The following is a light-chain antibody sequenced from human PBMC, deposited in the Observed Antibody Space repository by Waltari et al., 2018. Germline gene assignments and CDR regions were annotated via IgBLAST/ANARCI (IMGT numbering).Light chain of an antibody. J-gene: IGKJ2*01. Sequence: DIQLTQSPSILSASVGDRVTITCRASQTISGWLAWYQQQPGKAPKLLIFQASNLESGVPSRFSGSGSGTDFTLTISSLQPDDFATYYCQQYNIYSPYTFGQGTRLEI. CDR1: QTISGW. V-gene: IGKV1-5*03. CDR2: QAS. CDR3: QQYNIYSPYT.